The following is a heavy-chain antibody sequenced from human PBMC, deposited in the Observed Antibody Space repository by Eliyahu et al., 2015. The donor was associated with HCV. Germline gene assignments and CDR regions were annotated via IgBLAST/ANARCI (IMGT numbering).Heavy chain of an antibody. J-gene: IGHJ4*02. Sequence: EVQLLESGGGLVQPGGSLRLSCAASGFTFSSYAMSWVRQAPGKGLEWVSAISGSGGSTYYADSVKGRFTISRDNSKNTLYLQMNSLRAEDTAVYYCAKDLITMIVVVTPWGDYWGQGTLVTVSS. CDR2: ISGSGGST. CDR3: AKDLITMIVVVTPWGDY. V-gene: IGHV3-23*01. D-gene: IGHD3-22*01. CDR1: GFTFSSYA.